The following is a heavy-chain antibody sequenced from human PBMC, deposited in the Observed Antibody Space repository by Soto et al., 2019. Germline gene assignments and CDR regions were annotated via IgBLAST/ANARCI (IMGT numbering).Heavy chain of an antibody. Sequence: GGSLRLSCAASGFTFSSYSMNWVRQAPGKGLEWVSSISSSSSYIYYADSVKGRFTISRDNAKNSLYLQMNSMRAEDTAVYYCAREYYYDSSGYCFDYWGQGTLVTVSS. J-gene: IGHJ4*02. CDR1: GFTFSSYS. D-gene: IGHD3-22*01. CDR2: ISSSSSYI. CDR3: AREYYYDSSGYCFDY. V-gene: IGHV3-21*01.